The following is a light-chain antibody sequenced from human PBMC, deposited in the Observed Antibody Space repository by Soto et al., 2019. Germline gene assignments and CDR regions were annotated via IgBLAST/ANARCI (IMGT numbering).Light chain of an antibody. J-gene: IGKJ1*01. CDR3: QLYSENWT. CDR1: QSISNW. V-gene: IGKV1-5*01. CDR2: NDS. Sequence: DIQMTQSPATLSSSVGDRVTITCRASQSISNWLVWYQQKPGTDPHLLIYNDSTLQSGVPSRFSGSGSGTEITITIRSPQSDDSSTYYCQLYSENWTFGQGTKVEIK.